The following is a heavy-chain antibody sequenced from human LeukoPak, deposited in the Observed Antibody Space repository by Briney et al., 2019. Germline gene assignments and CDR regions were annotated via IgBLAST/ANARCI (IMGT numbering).Heavy chain of an antibody. J-gene: IGHJ4*02. CDR2: IIPILGIA. D-gene: IGHD4-17*01. CDR1: GGTFSSYA. V-gene: IGHV1-69*04. CDR3: ARYDYGDYVFDY. Sequence: SVKVSCKASGGTFSSYAISWVRQAPGQGLEWMGRIIPILGIANYAQKFQGRVTITADKSTSTAYMELSSLRSEDTAVYYCARYDYGDYVFDYWGQGTLVTVSS.